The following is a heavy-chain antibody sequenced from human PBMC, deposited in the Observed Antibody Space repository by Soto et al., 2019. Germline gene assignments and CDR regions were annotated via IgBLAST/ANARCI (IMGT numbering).Heavy chain of an antibody. J-gene: IGHJ5*01. Sequence: SETLSLTCSVSGGSISSYYWSWIRQPPGKGLEWIGYIFYSGSTNQNPSLKSRVTISVDTSKNQFSLKLSSVTAADTAAYYCARTALGWFDYWGQGTLVTVSS. CDR1: GGSISSYY. CDR3: ARTALGWFDY. D-gene: IGHD2-21*02. CDR2: IFYSGST. V-gene: IGHV4-59*01.